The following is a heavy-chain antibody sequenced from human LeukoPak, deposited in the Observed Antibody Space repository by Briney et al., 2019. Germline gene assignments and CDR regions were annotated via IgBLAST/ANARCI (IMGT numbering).Heavy chain of an antibody. J-gene: IGHJ6*03. V-gene: IGHV3-30*02. CDR3: AKDRKGTGWLGFYYMDV. D-gene: IGHD6-19*01. CDR2: IRYDESNK. Sequence: PGGSLRLSCAASGFTFSSYGMHWVRQAPGKGLEWVAFIRYDESNKYYADSVKGRFTISRDNSKNTLYLQMNSLRAGDTAVYYCAKDRKGTGWLGFYYMDVWGKGTTVTISS. CDR1: GFTFSSYG.